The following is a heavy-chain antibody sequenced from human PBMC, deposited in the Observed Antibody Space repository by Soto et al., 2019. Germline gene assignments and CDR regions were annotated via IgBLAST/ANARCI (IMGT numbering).Heavy chain of an antibody. V-gene: IGHV4-34*01. CDR3: ARGREMATKGLSAFDI. D-gene: IGHD5-12*01. J-gene: IGHJ3*02. CDR2: INHSGST. CDR1: GGSFGGYY. Sequence: SETLSLTWVVYGGSFGGYYWGWVRQHPGKVLEWIGEINHSGSTNYNPSLKSRVTISVDTSKNQFSLKLSSVTAADTAVYYCARGREMATKGLSAFDIWGQGTMVT.